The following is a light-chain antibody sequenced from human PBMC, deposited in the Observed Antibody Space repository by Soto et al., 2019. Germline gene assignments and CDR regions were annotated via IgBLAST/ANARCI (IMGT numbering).Light chain of an antibody. Sequence: QSALTQPASVSGSPGQSITISCTGTNSDIGGYDYVSWYQHHSGKAPKLMIYEVSNRPSGVCNRFSDSKSGNTASLTISGLQAEDEADYYCTSYTSSTAHYVFGSGTKLTVL. CDR3: TSYTSSTAHYV. CDR1: NSDIGGYDY. J-gene: IGLJ1*01. CDR2: EVS. V-gene: IGLV2-14*01.